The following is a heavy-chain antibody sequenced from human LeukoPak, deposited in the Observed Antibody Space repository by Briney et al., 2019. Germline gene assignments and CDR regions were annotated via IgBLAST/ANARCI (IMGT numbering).Heavy chain of an antibody. D-gene: IGHD3-9*01. CDR3: ARDSSSYDILTGRYYYYYYMDV. J-gene: IGHJ6*03. Sequence: GGSLRLSCAASGFTFSSYWMSWVRQAPGKGLEWVANIKQDGSEKYYVDSVKGRFTISRDNAKNSLYLQMNSLRAEDTAVYYCARDSSSYDILTGRYYYYYYMDVWGKGTTVTVSS. CDR1: GFTFSSYW. CDR2: IKQDGSEK. V-gene: IGHV3-7*01.